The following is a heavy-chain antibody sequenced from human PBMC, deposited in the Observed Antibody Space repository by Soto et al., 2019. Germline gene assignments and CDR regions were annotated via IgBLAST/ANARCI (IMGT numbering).Heavy chain of an antibody. CDR2: VSGYNGNT. V-gene: IGHV1-18*04. CDR1: GYTFTNSG. Sequence: ASVKVSCKASGYTFTNSGISWVRQAPGQGLEWMGWVSGYNGNTNYAQKVQGRVTMTTDTSTNTAYMELRSLRSDDTAVYYCAITTCSATSCYLELIYWGQRTLVTVSS. J-gene: IGHJ1*01. D-gene: IGHD2-2*01. CDR3: AITTCSATSCYLELIY.